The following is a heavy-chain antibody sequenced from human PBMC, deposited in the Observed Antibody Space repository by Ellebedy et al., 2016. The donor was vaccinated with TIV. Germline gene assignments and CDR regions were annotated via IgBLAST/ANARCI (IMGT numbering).Heavy chain of an antibody. V-gene: IGHV1-69*13. Sequence: ASVKVSXKASAGIFMNYGLTWVRQAPGQGLEWIGGTIPIFKTTRYAQKFQGRVTITADESAGTVYMELRSLRSDDTAVYYCAKVGATRVANFEHWGQGTLVTVSS. D-gene: IGHD1-26*01. CDR1: AGIFMNYG. J-gene: IGHJ4*02. CDR2: TIPIFKTT. CDR3: AKVGATRVANFEH.